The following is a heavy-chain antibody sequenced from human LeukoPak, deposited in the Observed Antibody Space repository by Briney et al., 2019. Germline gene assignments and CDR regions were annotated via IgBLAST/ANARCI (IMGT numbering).Heavy chain of an antibody. V-gene: IGHV4-34*01. J-gene: IGHJ5*02. D-gene: IGHD2-2*01. CDR3: ARQWWDVVVPAAIRIDP. CDR2: INHSGST. Sequence: SETLSLTCAVYGGSFSGYYWSWIRQPPGKGLEWIGEINHSGSTNHNPSLKSRVTISVDTSKNQFSLKLSSVTAADTAVYYCARQWWDVVVPAAIRIDPWGQGTLVTVSS. CDR1: GGSFSGYY.